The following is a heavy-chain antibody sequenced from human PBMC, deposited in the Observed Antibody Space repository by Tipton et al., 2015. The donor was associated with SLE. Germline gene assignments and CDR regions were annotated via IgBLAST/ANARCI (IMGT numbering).Heavy chain of an antibody. Sequence: SLRLSCAASGFSFSDYGINWVRQAPGKGLEWVANIKQDGSEKYYVDSVKGRFTISRDNAKNSLYLQMNSLRAEDTAVYYCARVDFWSGYRWFDPWGQGTLVTVSS. CDR2: IKQDGSEK. CDR1: GFSFSDYG. CDR3: ARVDFWSGYRWFDP. J-gene: IGHJ5*02. V-gene: IGHV3-7*01. D-gene: IGHD3-3*01.